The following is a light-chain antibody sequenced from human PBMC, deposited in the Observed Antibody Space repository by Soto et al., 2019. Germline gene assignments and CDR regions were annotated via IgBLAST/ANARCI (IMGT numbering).Light chain of an antibody. CDR1: QGISSY. V-gene: IGKV1-9*01. Sequence: DIQLTQSPSFPSASVGDRVTITCRASQGISSYLARYQQKPGKAPKLLIYAASTLQSGVPSRFSGSGSGTEFTLTISSLQPEDFATYYCQQLNSYPLTFGGGTKVEIK. CDR2: AAS. J-gene: IGKJ4*01. CDR3: QQLNSYPLT.